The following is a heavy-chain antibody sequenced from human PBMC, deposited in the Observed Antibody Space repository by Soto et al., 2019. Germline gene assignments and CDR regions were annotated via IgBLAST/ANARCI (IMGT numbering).Heavy chain of an antibody. CDR1: GFTFSSYA. Sequence: EVQLLESGGGLVQPGGYLRLSCAAYGFTFSSYAMSWVRQAPGKGLEWASAISGSGGSTYYADSVKGRFTISRDNSKNTLYLQMNSLRAEDTAVYYCAKALISTGYYGMDVWCQGTTVTVSS. J-gene: IGHJ6*02. D-gene: IGHD3-10*02. CDR2: ISGSGGST. V-gene: IGHV3-23*01. CDR3: AKALISTGYYGMDV.